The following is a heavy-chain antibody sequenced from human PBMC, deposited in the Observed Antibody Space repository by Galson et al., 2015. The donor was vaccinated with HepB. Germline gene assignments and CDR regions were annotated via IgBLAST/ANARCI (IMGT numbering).Heavy chain of an antibody. CDR2: IYDGDST. D-gene: IGHD4-17*01. J-gene: IGHJ4*02. V-gene: IGHV3-66*02. CDR1: GFSVSSNY. CDR3: ARLVSDYGDKIDY. Sequence: SLRLSCAASGFSVSSNYMTWVRQAPGKGLQWVSVIYDGDSTYYADSVKGRFIISRDSSKNTLYFQMNSLRPEDTAVYYCARLVSDYGDKIDYWGQGTLVTVSS.